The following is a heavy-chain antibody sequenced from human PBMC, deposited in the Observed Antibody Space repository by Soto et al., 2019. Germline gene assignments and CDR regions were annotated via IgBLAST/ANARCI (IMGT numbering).Heavy chain of an antibody. V-gene: IGHV6-1*01. D-gene: IGHD2-8*02. CDR1: ADCIFLNITA. CDR3: AGQVVTGNSFDY. J-gene: IGHJ4*02. Sequence: SHSLCSTCGSSADCIFLNITAWHWIRQTSSQGLECLGRRYYSSEWYSDYAEYVTIRITSAPDTSKNQFSLQLNSVTPEATAVYYCAGQVVTGNSFDYWGQGNLVTV. CDR2: RYYSSEWYS.